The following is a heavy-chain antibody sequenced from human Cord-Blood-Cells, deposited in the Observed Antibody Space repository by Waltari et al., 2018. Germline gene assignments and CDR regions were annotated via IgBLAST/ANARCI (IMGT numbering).Heavy chain of an antibody. J-gene: IGHJ5*02. CDR2: ISYDGSNK. CDR3: ARVGWSSSWYNWFDP. D-gene: IGHD6-13*01. V-gene: IGHV3-30-3*01. CDR1: GFTFSSYA. Sequence: QVQLVESGGGVVQPGRSLRLSCAASGFTFSSYAMHCVRLAPGKGLEWVAVISYDGSNKYYADSVKGRFTISRDNSKNTLYLQMNSLRAEDTAVYYCARVGWSSSWYNWFDPWGQGTLVTVSS.